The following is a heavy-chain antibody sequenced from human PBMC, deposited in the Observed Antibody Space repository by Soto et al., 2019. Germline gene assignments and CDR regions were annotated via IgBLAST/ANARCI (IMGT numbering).Heavy chain of an antibody. CDR2: MNPNSGNT. CDR3: ARSRRSYDSSGYYYGFDY. D-gene: IGHD3-22*01. CDR1: GYTFTSYD. J-gene: IGHJ4*02. Sequence: ASVKVSCKASGYTFTSYDINWVRQSTGQGLEWMGWMNPNSGNTGYAQKFQGRVTMTRNTSISTAYMELSSLRSEDTAVYYCARSRRSYDSSGYYYGFDYWGQGTLVTVSS. V-gene: IGHV1-8*01.